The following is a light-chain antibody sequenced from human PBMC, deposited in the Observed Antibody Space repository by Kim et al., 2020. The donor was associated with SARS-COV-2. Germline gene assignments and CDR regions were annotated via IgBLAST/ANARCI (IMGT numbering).Light chain of an antibody. CDR1: SSNVGNQG. CDR2: RDN. CDR3: SAWDSSLSVWV. Sequence: QAGLTQPPSVSRDLRQTATLTCTGNSSNVGNQGVAWLQQHQGHPPKLLSYRDNNRPSGISERLSASRSGNTASLTITGLQPEDEADYYCSAWDSSLSVWVFGGGTQLTVL. V-gene: IGLV10-54*01. J-gene: IGLJ3*02.